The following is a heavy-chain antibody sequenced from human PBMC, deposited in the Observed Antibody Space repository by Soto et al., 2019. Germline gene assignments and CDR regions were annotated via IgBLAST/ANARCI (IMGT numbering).Heavy chain of an antibody. Sequence: EVQLVESGGGLVQPGGSLKLSCAASGFSFSDSAIHWVRQASGKGLEWVGRTRSKAHSYATAFAASVKGRFTISRDDPKNTVYLQMNSLKTEDTAVYYCTRHTVDYWGQGTLVTVSS. CDR1: GFSFSDSA. CDR3: TRHTVDY. J-gene: IGHJ4*02. D-gene: IGHD4-4*01. CDR2: TRSKAHSYAT. V-gene: IGHV3-73*02.